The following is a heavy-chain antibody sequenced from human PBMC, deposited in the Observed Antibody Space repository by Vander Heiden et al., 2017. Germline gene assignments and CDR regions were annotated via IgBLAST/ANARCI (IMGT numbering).Heavy chain of an antibody. D-gene: IGHD7-27*01. CDR2: IRSKSDGGTT. V-gene: IGHV3-15*01. CDR3: TTGGGTGDF. CDR1: QFTLTETW. Sequence: EVQLVESGGGLVDPGGSLRLSCAVSQFTLTETWGSWVRQAPGKGLEWVGRIRSKSDGGTTDYAAPVKGRFTVSRDDSENTSFLQMNSLKTEDPAVYYCTTGGGTGDFWGQGTLVTVSS. J-gene: IGHJ4*02.